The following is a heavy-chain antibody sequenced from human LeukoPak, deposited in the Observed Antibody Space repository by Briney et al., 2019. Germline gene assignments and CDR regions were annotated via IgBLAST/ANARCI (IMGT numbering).Heavy chain of an antibody. D-gene: IGHD3-3*01. V-gene: IGHV4-39*01. CDR3: ARHAVTIFGVVIQGLFDY. CDR1: GSSISSSSYY. CDR2: IYYSGGT. J-gene: IGHJ4*02. Sequence: SETLSLTCTVSGSSISSSSYYWGWIRQPPGKGLEWIGSIYYSGGTYYNPSLKSRVTISVDTSKNQFSLKLSSVTAADTAVYYCARHAVTIFGVVIQGLFDYWGQGTLVTVSS.